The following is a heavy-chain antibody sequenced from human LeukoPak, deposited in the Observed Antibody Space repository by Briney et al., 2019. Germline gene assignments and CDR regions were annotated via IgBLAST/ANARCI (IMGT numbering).Heavy chain of an antibody. CDR2: IKPNSGGT. Sequence: ASVTVSCKASGYTLTCYYMHWVRQAPGQGGEWMGWIKPNSGGTNYAQKFQGRVTMTRHKSISTAYMALNRLRSDDTAVYYCARDVDGMDVWGQGTTVTVSS. V-gene: IGHV1-2*02. CDR3: ARDVDGMDV. J-gene: IGHJ6*02. CDR1: GYTLTCYY.